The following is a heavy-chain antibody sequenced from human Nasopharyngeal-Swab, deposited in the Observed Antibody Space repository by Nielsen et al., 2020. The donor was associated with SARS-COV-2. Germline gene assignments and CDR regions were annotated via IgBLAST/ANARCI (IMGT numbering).Heavy chain of an antibody. D-gene: IGHD5-12*01. V-gene: IGHV1-46*01. Sequence: ASVKVSCKASGYTFTSYYMHWARQAPGQGLEWMGIINPSGGSTSYAQKFQGRVTMTRDTSTSTVYMELSSLGSEDTAVYYCARPRYGGYEISPPNYWGQGTLVTVSS. CDR2: INPSGGST. CDR1: GYTFTSYY. CDR3: ARPRYGGYEISPPNY. J-gene: IGHJ4*02.